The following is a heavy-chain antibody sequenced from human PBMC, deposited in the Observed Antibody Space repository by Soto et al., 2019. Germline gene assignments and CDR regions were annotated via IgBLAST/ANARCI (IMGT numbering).Heavy chain of an antibody. V-gene: IGHV1-46*01. CDR3: ATSAITMVRGVITREPFDI. CDR2: INPSGGST. J-gene: IGHJ3*02. CDR1: GYTFTSYY. D-gene: IGHD3-10*01. Sequence: ASVKVSCKASGYTFTSYYMHWVRQAPGQGLEWMGIINPSGGSTSYAQKFQGRVTMTRDTSTSTVYMELSSLRSEDTAVYYCATSAITMVRGVITREPFDIWGQVTMVTVSS.